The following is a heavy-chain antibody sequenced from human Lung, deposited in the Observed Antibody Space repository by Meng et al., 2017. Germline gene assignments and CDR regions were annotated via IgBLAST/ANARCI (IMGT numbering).Heavy chain of an antibody. CDR2: ISHSGST. Sequence: HLQESGQDLVQLPGPLSLACAVSGDSITETQWWVCLRQTPGKGLEWIGEISHSGSTVYRPSLQGRVSISLDKSNNEFSLKLTSVTAADTAVYYCARETLRELGLFHYWGQGILVTVSS. V-gene: IGHV4-4*03. D-gene: IGHD1-7*01. CDR1: GDSITETQW. J-gene: IGHJ4*02. CDR3: ARETLRELGLFHY.